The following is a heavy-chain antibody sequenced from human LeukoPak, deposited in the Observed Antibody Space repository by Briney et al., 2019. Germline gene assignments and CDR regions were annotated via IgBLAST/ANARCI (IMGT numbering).Heavy chain of an antibody. V-gene: IGHV4-4*07. D-gene: IGHD3-10*01. CDR1: GDSISRSS. CDR2: MYTGGST. CDR3: AREVWFGEFVNWFDP. Sequence: SETLSLTCSVSGDSISRSSWSWIRQPAGKGLEWIGHMYTGGSTKYNPSLKSRVTMSVDTSKNQFSLKLSSVTAADTAVYYCAREVWFGEFVNWFDPWGQGTLVTVSS. J-gene: IGHJ5*02.